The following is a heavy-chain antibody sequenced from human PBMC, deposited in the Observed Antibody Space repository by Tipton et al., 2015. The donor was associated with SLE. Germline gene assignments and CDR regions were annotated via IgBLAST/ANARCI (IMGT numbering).Heavy chain of an antibody. CDR2: IYYSGST. D-gene: IGHD2-21*01. J-gene: IGHJ5*02. CDR1: GGSISSSSYY. CDR3: ARQGDEHIVVVIAKSWFDP. V-gene: IGHV4-39*06. Sequence: TLSLTCTVSGGSISSSSYYWGWIRQPPGKGLEWIGSIYYSGSTYYNPSLKSRVTISVDTSKNQFPLKLSSVTAADTAVYYCARQGDEHIVVVIAKSWFDPWGQGTLVTVSS.